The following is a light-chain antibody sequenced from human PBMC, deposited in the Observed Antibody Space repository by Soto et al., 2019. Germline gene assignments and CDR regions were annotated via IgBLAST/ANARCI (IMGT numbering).Light chain of an antibody. CDR3: QQYDSYSIT. J-gene: IGKJ5*01. Sequence: DIQMTQSPSTLSASVGDRVTITCRASQSISNWLAWYQQKPGKAPKLLIYKASSLESGVPSRFSGSGSGTDFTLTISSLQPDDFATYYCQQYDSYSITFGQGTRLEIK. V-gene: IGKV1-5*03. CDR1: QSISNW. CDR2: KAS.